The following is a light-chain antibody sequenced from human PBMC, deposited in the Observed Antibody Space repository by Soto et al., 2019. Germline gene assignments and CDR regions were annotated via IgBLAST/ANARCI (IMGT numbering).Light chain of an antibody. Sequence: EIVLTQSPATLSLSLGERATLSCRASQSIGSYLAWYQHKLGQPPRLLIYDASNRATGIPVRFSGSGSGTDFTLTISRLEPEDFAVYYCQQYGSSPMTFGQGTKVDIK. CDR3: QQYGSSPMT. J-gene: IGKJ1*01. V-gene: IGKV3-20*01. CDR2: DAS. CDR1: QSIGSY.